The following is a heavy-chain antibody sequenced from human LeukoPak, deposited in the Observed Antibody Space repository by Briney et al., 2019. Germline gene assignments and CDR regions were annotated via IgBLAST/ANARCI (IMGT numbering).Heavy chain of an antibody. V-gene: IGHV3-23*01. D-gene: IGHD1-26*01. J-gene: IGHJ4*02. CDR2: ITGAGNI. CDR1: GFTFDGYA. CDR3: AKRRLGAANLGDFDY. Sequence: GGSLRLSCAASGFTFDGYAMSWVRQAPGKGLEWVSTITGAGNIYYADSVKGRFTISRDNSKNTLYLQMNSLRAEDTAVYYCAKRRLGAANLGDFDYWGQGTLVTVSS.